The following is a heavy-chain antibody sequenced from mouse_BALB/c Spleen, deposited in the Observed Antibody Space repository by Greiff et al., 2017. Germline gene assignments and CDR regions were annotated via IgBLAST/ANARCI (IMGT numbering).Heavy chain of an antibody. CDR1: GYTFTSYY. D-gene: IGHD2-3*01. V-gene: IGHV1S81*02. J-gene: IGHJ3*01. CDR3: TRWEYDGYPWFAD. CDR2: INPSNGGT. Sequence: QVQLQQSGAELVKPGASVKLSCKASGYTFTSYYMYWVKQRPGQGLEWIGEINPSNGGTNFNEKFKSKATLTVDKSSSTAYMQLSSLTSEDSAVYYCTRWEYDGYPWFADWGQGTLVTVSA.